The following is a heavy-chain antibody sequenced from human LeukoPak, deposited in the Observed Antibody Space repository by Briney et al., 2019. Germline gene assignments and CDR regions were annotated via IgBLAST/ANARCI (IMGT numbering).Heavy chain of an antibody. Sequence: SETLSLTCTVSGGSIHSYYWSWIRQPPGRGLEYIGYIYYTGSTNYNPSLKSRVTMSVDMSKNQFSLKLSSVTAADTAVYYCARDPPGSGSFLDSWGQGTLVTVSS. V-gene: IGHV4-59*01. CDR2: IYYTGST. CDR1: GGSIHSYY. D-gene: IGHD3-10*01. CDR3: ARDPPGSGSFLDS. J-gene: IGHJ4*02.